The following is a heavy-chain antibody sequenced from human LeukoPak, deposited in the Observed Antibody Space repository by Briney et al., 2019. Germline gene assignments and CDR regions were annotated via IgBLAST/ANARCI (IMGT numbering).Heavy chain of an antibody. Sequence: SETLSLTCAVFDDSIYTNKWWSWVRQPPGKGLEWIGEVSQTGTTYYDPSLTGRITISVDRSRNQFSLTLRSATAADTGVYYCASNMAVPGTRGFDDWGQGIPVTVSS. CDR1: DDSIYTNKW. CDR2: VSQTGTT. CDR3: ASNMAVPGTRGFDD. J-gene: IGHJ4*02. V-gene: IGHV4-4*02. D-gene: IGHD6-19*01.